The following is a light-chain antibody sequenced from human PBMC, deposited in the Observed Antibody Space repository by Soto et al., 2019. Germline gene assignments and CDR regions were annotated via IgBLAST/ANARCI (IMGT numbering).Light chain of an antibody. CDR2: AAA. CDR1: QSVSGSAF. J-gene: IGKJ1*01. V-gene: IGKV3-20*01. Sequence: EIVLTQSPGTLSLSPGERATLSCRASQSVSGSAFLAWYQQKPGQAPRLLIYAAASRATGIPDRFSGSGSGTHFILTISRLEPEDFAVYYCQLYGSSPQWTFGQGTKVEIK. CDR3: QLYGSSPQWT.